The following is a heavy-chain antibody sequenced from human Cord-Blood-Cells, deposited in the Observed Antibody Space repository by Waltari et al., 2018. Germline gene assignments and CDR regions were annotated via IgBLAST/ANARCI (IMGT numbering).Heavy chain of an antibody. J-gene: IGHJ6*02. CDR2: INHSGST. CDR3: ARGFRWGNYYDSSGYSYGMDV. D-gene: IGHD3-22*01. CDR1: GGSFSGSY. V-gene: IGHV4-34*01. Sequence: QVHLQPWGAGLLKPSGTLSLTCAVSGGSFSGSYWSWIRPPPGKGLGWIGEINHSGSTNYNPSLKSRVTISVDTSKNQFSLKLSSVTAADTAVYYCARGFRWGNYYDSSGYSYGMDVWGQGTTVTVSS.